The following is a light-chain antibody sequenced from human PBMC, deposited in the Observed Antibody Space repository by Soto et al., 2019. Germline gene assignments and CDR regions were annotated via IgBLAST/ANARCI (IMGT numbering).Light chain of an antibody. CDR1: QSVSSSF. CDR3: QQYGSSVFN. V-gene: IGKV3-20*01. Sequence: EIVRTQSPATLSVSPGERATLSCRASQSVSSSFLAWYQQKPGQAPRLLIYAASRRDTGIPDRFSGSGSGTDFTLTISRLEPEDFAVYYCQQYGSSVFNFGPGTKVDIK. CDR2: AAS. J-gene: IGKJ3*01.